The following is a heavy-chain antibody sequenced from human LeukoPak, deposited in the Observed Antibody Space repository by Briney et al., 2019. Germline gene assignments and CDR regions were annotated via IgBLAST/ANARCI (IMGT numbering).Heavy chain of an antibody. Sequence: GGSLRLSCAASGFSFSSYAMTWARQAPVKGLEWVSAISGDGTRPYYADSVKGRFTISRDNSKNTLYREMSSLRVEDTAIYYCAKGPEGAMDYCDYWGQGTLVTVSS. CDR1: GFSFSSYA. CDR2: ISGDGTRP. V-gene: IGHV3-23*01. J-gene: IGHJ4*02. CDR3: AKGPEGAMDYCDY. D-gene: IGHD3-16*01.